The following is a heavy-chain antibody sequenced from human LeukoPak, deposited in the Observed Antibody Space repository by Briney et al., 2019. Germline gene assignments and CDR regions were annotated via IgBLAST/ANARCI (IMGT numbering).Heavy chain of an antibody. CDR2: IKQDGSEK. J-gene: IGHJ4*02. CDR3: ARESYSARFDY. Sequence: GGSLRLSCAASGFTLSSYWMSWVRQAPGKGLEWVANIKQDGSEKYYVDSVKGRFTISRDNAKNSLYLQMNSLRAEDTAVYYCARESYSARFDYWGQGTLVTVSS. D-gene: IGHD2-21*01. CDR1: GFTLSSYW. V-gene: IGHV3-7*01.